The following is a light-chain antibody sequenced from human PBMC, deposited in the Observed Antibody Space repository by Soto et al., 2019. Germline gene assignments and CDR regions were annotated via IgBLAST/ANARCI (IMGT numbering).Light chain of an antibody. V-gene: IGLV2-18*02. CDR2: DVI. CDR1: SSDIGSYDR. CDR3: SSFTSSSTYV. Sequence: QSVLTQPPSVSGSPGQSVAISCIGASSDIGSYDRVSWYQQPPGTSPKLIIYDVINRPSGVPDRFSGAKSGNTASLTISGLQTEDEADYYCSSFTSSSTYVFGTGTKVTV. J-gene: IGLJ1*01.